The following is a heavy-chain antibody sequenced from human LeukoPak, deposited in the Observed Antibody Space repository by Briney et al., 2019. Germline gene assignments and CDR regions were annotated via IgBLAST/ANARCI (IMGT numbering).Heavy chain of an antibody. CDR2: IKQDGSEK. CDR3: ARDQVVVVAAPFYYYYGMDV. CDR1: GFTFSSYW. D-gene: IGHD2-15*01. J-gene: IGHJ6*02. Sequence: PGGSLRLSCAASGFTFSSYWMSWVRQAPGKGLEWVANIKQDGSEKYYVDSVKGRFTIPRDNAKNSLYLQMNSLRAEDTAVYYCARDQVVVVAAPFYYYYGMDVWGQGTTVTVSS. V-gene: IGHV3-7*01.